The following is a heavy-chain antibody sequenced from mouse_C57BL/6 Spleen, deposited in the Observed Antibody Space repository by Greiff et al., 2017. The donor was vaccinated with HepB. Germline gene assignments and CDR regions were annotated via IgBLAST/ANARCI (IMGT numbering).Heavy chain of an antibody. J-gene: IGHJ2*01. V-gene: IGHV5-6*01. D-gene: IGHD1-1*01. Sequence: DVQLQESGGDLVKPGGSLKLSCAASGFTFSSYGMSWVRQTPDKRLEWVATISSGGSYTYYPDSVKGRFTISRDNAKNTLYLQMSSLKSEDTAMYYCARLGSNYFDYWGQGTTLTVSS. CDR1: GFTFSSYG. CDR2: ISSGGSYT. CDR3: ARLGSNYFDY.